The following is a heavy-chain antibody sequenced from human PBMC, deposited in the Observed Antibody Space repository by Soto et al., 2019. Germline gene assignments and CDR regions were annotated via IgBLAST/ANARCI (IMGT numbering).Heavy chain of an antibody. CDR3: ARQLAAAGTGEGY. Sequence: GESLKISCKGSGYSFTSYWISWVLQMPGKGLEWMGRIDPSDSYTNYSPSFQGHVTISADKSIGTAYLQWSSLKASDTAMYYCARQLAAAGTGEGYWGQGTLVTVSS. D-gene: IGHD6-13*01. CDR1: GYSFTSYW. V-gene: IGHV5-10-1*01. CDR2: IDPSDSYT. J-gene: IGHJ4*02.